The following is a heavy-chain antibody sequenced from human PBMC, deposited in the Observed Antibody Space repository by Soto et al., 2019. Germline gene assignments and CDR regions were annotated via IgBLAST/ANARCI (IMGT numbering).Heavy chain of an antibody. CDR2: IKSKAAGGTT. Sequence: EVQLVESGGGLVKPGGSLRLSCAASGFTFNNGWMSWVRQAPGKGLEWVGRIKSKAAGGTTDYSAPVQGRFTISRDDSKNTVHLQMNSVKTEDTVVSYWTTDSTQTFCDGGPCYSVLTKIHDSWGQGTLFTVSS. J-gene: IGHJ4*02. CDR1: GFTFNNGW. V-gene: IGHV3-15*01. D-gene: IGHD2-15*01. CDR3: TTDSTQTFCDGGPCYSVLTKIHDS.